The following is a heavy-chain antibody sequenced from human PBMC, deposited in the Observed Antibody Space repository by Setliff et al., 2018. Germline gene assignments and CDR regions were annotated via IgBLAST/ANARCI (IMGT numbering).Heavy chain of an antibody. CDR2: ISHGGST. Sequence: PSETLSLTCAVYGGSFSTYFWSWIRQPPGKGLEWIGIISHGGSTDYNPSLKSRVTISLDKSRNQFSLHLNSVTASDTAVYYCARASYGWGSHYKIKWFDPWGQGTLVTVSS. D-gene: IGHD3-10*01. J-gene: IGHJ5*02. V-gene: IGHV4-34*01. CDR3: ARASYGWGSHYKIKWFDP. CDR1: GGSFSTYF.